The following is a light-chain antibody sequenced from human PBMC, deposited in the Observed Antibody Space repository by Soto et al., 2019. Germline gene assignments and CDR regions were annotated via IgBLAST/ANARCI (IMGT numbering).Light chain of an antibody. J-gene: IGKJ1*01. CDR2: GTS. V-gene: IGKV3-20*01. CDR3: QQYGSSSWT. CDR1: QSVSSSY. Sequence: EIELTQSPGTLSLSPGERATLSCRASQSVSSSYLAWYQQKPGQAPRLLIYGTSSRATAIPDRFSGSGSGTDFTLTISRLEPEDFAVYYCQQYGSSSWTFGQGTKVDMK.